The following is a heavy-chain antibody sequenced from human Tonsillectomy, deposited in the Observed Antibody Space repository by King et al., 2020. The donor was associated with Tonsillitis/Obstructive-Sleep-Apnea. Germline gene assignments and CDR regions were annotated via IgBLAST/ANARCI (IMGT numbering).Heavy chain of an antibody. J-gene: IGHJ3*01. V-gene: IGHV3-30*04. CDR2: ISSDGSNN. CDR1: GFTFSYYA. Sequence: QLVESGGGVVQPGRSLRLSCAASGFTFSYYAMHWVRQAPGKGLEWVAVISSDGSNNFHADSVKGRFTISRDNSNNMVYLHMNSLRPEDTALYYCASRSRVYSGGSGFFPRPFELWGQGTMVTVSS. D-gene: IGHD3-22*01. CDR3: ASRSRVYSGGSGFFPRPFEL.